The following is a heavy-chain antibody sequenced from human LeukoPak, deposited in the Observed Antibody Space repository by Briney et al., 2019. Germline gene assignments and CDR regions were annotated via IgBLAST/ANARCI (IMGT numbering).Heavy chain of an antibody. CDR2: ISSSDSYI. D-gene: IGHD3/OR15-3a*01. J-gene: IGHJ4*02. CDR1: GFTFSGYS. Sequence: PGGSLRLSCAASGFTFSGYSMNWVRQAPGKGLEWVSYISSSDSYIYYADSVKGRFTISRDNAKNSLYLQMNSLRAEDTAVYYCARELIFDYWGQGTLVTVSS. V-gene: IGHV3-21*01. CDR3: ARELIFDY.